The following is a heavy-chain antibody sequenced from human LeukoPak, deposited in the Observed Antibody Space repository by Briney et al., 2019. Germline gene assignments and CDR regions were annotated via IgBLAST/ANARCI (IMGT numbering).Heavy chain of an antibody. CDR1: GGSISSYY. CDR3: ARDYGGNSGYSYYGMDV. Sequence: SETLSLTCTVSGGSISSYYWSWIRQPPGKGLEWIGYIYYSGSINYNPSLKSRVTISVDTSKNQFSLKLSSVTAADTAVYYCARDYGGNSGYSYYGMDVWGQGTTDTVSS. CDR2: IYYSGSI. J-gene: IGHJ6*02. D-gene: IGHD4-23*01. V-gene: IGHV4-59*01.